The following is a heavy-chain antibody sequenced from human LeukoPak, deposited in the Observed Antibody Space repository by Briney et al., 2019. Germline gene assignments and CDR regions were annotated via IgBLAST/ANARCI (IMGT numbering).Heavy chain of an antibody. CDR2: ISGSGGST. J-gene: IGHJ4*02. CDR1: GFTFSSYA. D-gene: IGHD3-3*01. V-gene: IGHV3-23*01. CDR3: ARVSGYDFWSGYSTPYFDY. Sequence: GGSLRLSCAASGFTFSSYAMSWVRQAPGKGLEWVSAISGSGGSTYYADSVKGRFTISRHNSKNTLYLQMNSLRAEDTAVYYCARVSGYDFWSGYSTPYFDYWGQGTLVTVSS.